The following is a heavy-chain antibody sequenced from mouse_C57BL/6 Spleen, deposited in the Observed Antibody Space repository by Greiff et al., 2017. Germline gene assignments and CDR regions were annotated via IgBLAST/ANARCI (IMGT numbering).Heavy chain of an antibody. J-gene: IGHJ1*03. CDR2: IYPGSGNT. CDR3: ARGYDYEGWYFDV. CDR1: GYSFTSYY. Sequence: QVQLKESGPELVKPGASVKISCKASGYSFTSYYIHWVKQRPGQGLEWIGWIYPGSGNTKYNEKFKGKATLTADTSSSTAYMQLSSLTSEDSAVYYCARGYDYEGWYFDVWGTGTTVTVSS. V-gene: IGHV1-66*01. D-gene: IGHD2-4*01.